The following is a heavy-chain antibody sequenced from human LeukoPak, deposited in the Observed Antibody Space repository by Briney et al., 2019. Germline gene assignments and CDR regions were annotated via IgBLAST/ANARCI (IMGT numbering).Heavy chain of an antibody. CDR3: ARDCGDYGGNSEVCYYGMDV. CDR2: IYYSGST. Sequence: PSETLSLTCTVSGGSISSYYWSWIRQPPGKGLEWVAYIYYSGSTNYNPSLKSRVTISVDTSKNQFSLKLSSVTAADTAVYYCARDCGDYGGNSEVCYYGMDVWGQGTTVTVSS. J-gene: IGHJ6*02. CDR1: GGSISSYY. D-gene: IGHD4-23*01. V-gene: IGHV4-59*01.